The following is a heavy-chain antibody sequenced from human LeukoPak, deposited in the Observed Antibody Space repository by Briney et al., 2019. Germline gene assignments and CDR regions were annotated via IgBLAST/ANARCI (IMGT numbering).Heavy chain of an antibody. CDR3: ARGDPVLLWFGELPNAFDI. D-gene: IGHD3-10*01. J-gene: IGHJ3*02. CDR2: IYYSGST. V-gene: IGHV4-39*07. Sequence: SETLSLTCTVSGGSISSSSYYWGWIRQPPGKGLEWIGSIYYSGSTYYNPSLKSRVTISVDTSKNQFSLKLSSVTAADTAVYYCARGDPVLLWFGELPNAFDIWGQGTMVTVSS. CDR1: GGSISSSSYY.